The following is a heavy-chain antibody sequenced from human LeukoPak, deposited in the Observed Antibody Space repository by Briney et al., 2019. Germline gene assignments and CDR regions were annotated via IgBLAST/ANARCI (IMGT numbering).Heavy chain of an antibody. CDR2: INPSGRT. CDR3: ARVSGSSPVWFDP. Sequence: SETLSLTCAVYGGSFNGYYWSWIRQPPGKGLEWIGEINPSGRTYYSASLKSRVTISVDTSKSQFSLKLSSVTAADTAVYYCARVSGSSPVWFDPWGQGTLVTVSS. J-gene: IGHJ5*02. V-gene: IGHV4-34*01. CDR1: GGSFNGYY. D-gene: IGHD1-26*01.